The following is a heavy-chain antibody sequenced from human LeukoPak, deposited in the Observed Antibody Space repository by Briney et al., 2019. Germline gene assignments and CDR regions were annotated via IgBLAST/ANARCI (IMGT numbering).Heavy chain of an antibody. D-gene: IGHD6-19*01. J-gene: IGHJ4*02. CDR1: GFTFSSYS. CDR2: ISSSSSYI. CDR3: ARDAVTGYSSGWYKPFPFDY. V-gene: IGHV3-21*01. Sequence: GGSLRLSCAASGFTFSSYSMNWVRQAPGKGLEWVSSISSSSSYIYYADSVKGRFTISRDNAKNSLYLQMNSLRVDDTAVYYCARDAVTGYSSGWYKPFPFDYWGQGSLVTVSS.